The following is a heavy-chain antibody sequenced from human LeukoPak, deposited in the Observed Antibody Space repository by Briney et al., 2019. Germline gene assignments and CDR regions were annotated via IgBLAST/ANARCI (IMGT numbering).Heavy chain of an antibody. Sequence: GGSLRLSCAASGFTFSGYAMSWVRQAPGKGLEWVSAISGSGVTTYYADSVKGRFTISRDNSKNTLDLQMNSLRAEDTAVYYCAKGGVGVDDAFDIWGQGTMVTVSS. CDR1: GFTFSGYA. CDR2: ISGSGVTT. J-gene: IGHJ3*02. D-gene: IGHD2-15*01. V-gene: IGHV3-23*01. CDR3: AKGGVGVDDAFDI.